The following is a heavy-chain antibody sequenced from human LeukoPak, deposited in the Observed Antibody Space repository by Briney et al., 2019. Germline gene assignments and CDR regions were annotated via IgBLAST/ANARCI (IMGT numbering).Heavy chain of an antibody. CDR3: AEVSCSGGSCYYFDY. D-gene: IGHD2-15*01. CDR2: ISGSGGST. Sequence: GGSLRLSCAASGFTFSSYAMSWVRQAPGKGLEWVSAISGSGGSTYYADSVKGRFTISRDNSKNTLYLQMNSLRAEDTAVYYCAEVSCSGGSCYYFDYWGQGTLVTVSS. V-gene: IGHV3-23*01. J-gene: IGHJ4*02. CDR1: GFTFSSYA.